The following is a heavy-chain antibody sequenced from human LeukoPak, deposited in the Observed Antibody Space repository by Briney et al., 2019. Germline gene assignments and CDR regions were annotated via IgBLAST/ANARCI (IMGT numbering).Heavy chain of an antibody. CDR1: GGSYSAYY. Sequence: SETLSLTCAVYGGSYSAYYWSWIRQPPGKGLEWIGEINHSGSTNYNPSLKSRVTISVDTSKNQFSLKLSSVTAADTAVYYCAREPDSPSWSTRYFDYWGQGTLVTVSS. CDR2: INHSGST. D-gene: IGHD2-2*01. V-gene: IGHV4-34*01. J-gene: IGHJ4*02. CDR3: AREPDSPSWSTRYFDY.